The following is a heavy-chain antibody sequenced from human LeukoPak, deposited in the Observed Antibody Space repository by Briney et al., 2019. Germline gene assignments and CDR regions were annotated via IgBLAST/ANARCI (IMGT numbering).Heavy chain of an antibody. CDR2: IYYTGNS. J-gene: IGHJ1*01. D-gene: IGHD2-21*01. CDR3: ASSRQMWYFQN. V-gene: IGHV4-61*01. Sequence: SETLSLTCTVSGGSINNNNYYWSWIRQSPGKALEWIGYIYYTGNSNSNPSLKSRVSISADTSKNQFSLKLSSVTAADTAVYYCASSRQMWYFQNWGRGTLVTVSS. CDR1: GGSINNNNYY.